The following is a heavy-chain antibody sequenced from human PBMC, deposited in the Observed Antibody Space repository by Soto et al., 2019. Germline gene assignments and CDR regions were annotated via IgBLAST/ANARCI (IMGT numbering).Heavy chain of an antibody. J-gene: IGHJ5*02. Sequence: GGSLRLSCAASGFTFSSYAMHWVRQAPGKGLEWVAVISYDGSNKYYADSVKGRFTISRDNSKNTLYLQMNSLRAEDTAVYYCARDTLGITGTTNWFDPWGQGTLVTVSS. CDR2: ISYDGSNK. V-gene: IGHV3-30-3*01. CDR3: ARDTLGITGTTNWFDP. CDR1: GFTFSSYA. D-gene: IGHD1-7*01.